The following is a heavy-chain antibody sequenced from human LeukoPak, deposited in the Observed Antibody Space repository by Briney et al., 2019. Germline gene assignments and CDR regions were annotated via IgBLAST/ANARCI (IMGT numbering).Heavy chain of an antibody. CDR2: ISSSSSYI. CDR1: GFTFSSYS. V-gene: IGHV3-21*01. D-gene: IGHD6-13*01. Sequence: KPGGSLRLSCAASGFTFSSYSMNWVRQAPGKGLEWVSSISSSSSYIYYADSVKGRFTISRDNAKNSLYLQMNSLRAEDTAVYYCAKEKGRGIAAATFDYWGQGTLVTVSS. CDR3: AKEKGRGIAAATFDY. J-gene: IGHJ4*02.